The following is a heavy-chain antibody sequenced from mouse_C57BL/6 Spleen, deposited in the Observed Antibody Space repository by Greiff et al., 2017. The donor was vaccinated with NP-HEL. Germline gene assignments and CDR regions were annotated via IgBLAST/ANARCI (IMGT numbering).Heavy chain of an antibody. V-gene: IGHV1-47*01. Sequence: VQLQQSGAELVKPGASVKMSCKASGYTFTTYPIEWMKQNHGKSLEWIGNFHPYNDDTKYNEKFKGKATLTVEKSSSTVYLELSRLTSDDSAVYYCARMGIYYDYDEPYFYYWGQGTTLTVSS. D-gene: IGHD2-4*01. CDR2: FHPYNDDT. CDR1: GYTFTTYP. J-gene: IGHJ2*01. CDR3: ARMGIYYDYDEPYFYY.